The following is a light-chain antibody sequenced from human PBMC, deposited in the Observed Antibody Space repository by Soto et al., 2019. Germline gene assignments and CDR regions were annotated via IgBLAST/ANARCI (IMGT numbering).Light chain of an antibody. CDR3: QQYSNWLPAIT. CDR1: ETISTN. V-gene: IGKV3-15*01. J-gene: IGKJ5*01. CDR2: GSS. Sequence: EILLTQSPATLSVSPGERATLSCRATETISTNLAWFQRKPGKPPRLLIYGSSTRATGVPDRFSGSGSWTEFTLIIGRLQSEDVALSYCQQYSNWLPAITFGQGTRLEIK.